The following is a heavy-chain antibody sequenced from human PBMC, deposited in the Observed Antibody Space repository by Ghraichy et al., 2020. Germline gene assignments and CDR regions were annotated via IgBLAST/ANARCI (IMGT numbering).Heavy chain of an antibody. V-gene: IGHV4-34*01. Sequence: SETLSLTCAVYGGSFSGYYWSWIRQPPGKGLEWIGEINHSGSTNYNPSLKSRVTISVDTSKNQFSLKLSSVTAADTAVYYCARGRRESGSYRSDYWGQGTLVTVSS. CDR3: ARGRRESGSYRSDY. D-gene: IGHD1-26*01. CDR1: GGSFSGYY. J-gene: IGHJ4*02. CDR2: INHSGST.